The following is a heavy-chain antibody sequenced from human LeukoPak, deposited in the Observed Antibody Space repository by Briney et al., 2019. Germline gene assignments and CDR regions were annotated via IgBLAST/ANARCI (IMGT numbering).Heavy chain of an antibody. Sequence: GASVKVSCKASGYTFISYGITWVRQAPGQGLEWLASISVYNGKTNYARKFQGRVTMTTDTSTSTAYMELTSLRSDDTAVYYCARDQYYYDSSGYYGIDYWGQGTLVTVSS. CDR2: ISVYNGKT. CDR3: ARDQYYYDSSGYYGIDY. J-gene: IGHJ4*02. V-gene: IGHV1-18*01. D-gene: IGHD3-22*01. CDR1: GYTFISYG.